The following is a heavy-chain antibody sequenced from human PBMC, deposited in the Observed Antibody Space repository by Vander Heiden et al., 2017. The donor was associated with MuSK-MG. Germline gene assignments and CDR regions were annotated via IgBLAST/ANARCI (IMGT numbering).Heavy chain of an antibody. Sequence: QVQLVESGGGVVQPGRSLRLSCAASGFTFSISGMHWVRQATGKGLEWVAVISYDGSNKYYADSVKGRFTISRDNSKNTLYLQMNSLRAEDTAVYYCAKDLYSSSRFGYYYMDVWGKGTTVTVSS. V-gene: IGHV3-30*18. D-gene: IGHD6-6*01. CDR1: GFTFSISG. CDR2: ISYDGSNK. J-gene: IGHJ6*03. CDR3: AKDLYSSSRFGYYYMDV.